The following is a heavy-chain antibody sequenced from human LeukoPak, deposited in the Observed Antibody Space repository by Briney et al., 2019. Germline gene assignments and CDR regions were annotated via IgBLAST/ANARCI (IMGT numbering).Heavy chain of an antibody. J-gene: IGHJ4*02. Sequence: GGSLRLSCAASGFTFSTYAMSWVRQAPGKGLEWVSVIRGSGGSTYYADSVKGRFTFSRDNSKNTLYLQMNSLRAEDTAIYYCAKDLYGDYGGIDYWGQGTLVTVSS. D-gene: IGHD4-17*01. CDR2: IRGSGGST. CDR1: GFTFSTYA. CDR3: AKDLYGDYGGIDY. V-gene: IGHV3-23*01.